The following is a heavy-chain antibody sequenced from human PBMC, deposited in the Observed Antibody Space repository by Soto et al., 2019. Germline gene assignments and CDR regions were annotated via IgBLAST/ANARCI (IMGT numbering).Heavy chain of an antibody. CDR1: GFTFSSYG. V-gene: IGHV3-33*01. J-gene: IGHJ6*02. D-gene: IGHD2-2*01. CDR3: ARSQYQLLEYYYYGMDV. Sequence: GGSLRLSCAASGFTFSSYGMHWVRQAPGKGLEWVAVIWYDGSNKYYADSVKGRFTISRDNSKNTLYLQMNSLRAEDTAVYYCARSQYQLLEYYYYGMDVWGQGTTVTSP. CDR2: IWYDGSNK.